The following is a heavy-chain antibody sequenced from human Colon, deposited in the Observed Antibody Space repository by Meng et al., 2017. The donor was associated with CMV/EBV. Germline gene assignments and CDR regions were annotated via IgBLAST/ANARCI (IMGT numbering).Heavy chain of an antibody. V-gene: IGHV3-74*03. CDR1: GSTPSTFW. D-gene: IGHD3-10*01. CDR2: VHSSGSME. Sequence: EVQMLESGGDLVQPWGSLRLSCAVSGSTPSTFWLDWVRQVPGKGPVWVSRVHSSGSMETYEDSVKGRFTASRDNTKNTFYLQMNSLRDEDTAVYYCVMLPPGFWGQGTLVTVSS. CDR3: VMLPPGF. J-gene: IGHJ4*02.